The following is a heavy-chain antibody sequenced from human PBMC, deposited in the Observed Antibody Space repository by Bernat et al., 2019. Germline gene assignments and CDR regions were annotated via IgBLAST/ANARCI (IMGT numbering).Heavy chain of an antibody. V-gene: IGHV3-23*01. CDR1: GFTFSSYA. CDR3: AKVLSPPEPTDWYYFDY. D-gene: IGHD1-14*01. J-gene: IGHJ4*02. Sequence: EVQLLESGGGLVQPGGSLRLSCAASGFTFSSYAMSWVRQAPGKGLEWVSAISGSGGSTYYADSVKGRFTISRDNSKNTLYLQMNSLRAEDTAVYYCAKVLSPPEPTDWYYFDYWGQGTLVTVSS. CDR2: ISGSGGST.